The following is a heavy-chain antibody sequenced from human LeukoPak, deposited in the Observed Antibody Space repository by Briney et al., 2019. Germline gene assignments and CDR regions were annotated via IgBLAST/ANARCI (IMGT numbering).Heavy chain of an antibody. CDR3: ARDGEYSSSSGAFDI. Sequence: SETLSLTCTASGGSISSSSYYWGWIRQPPGKGLEWIGSIYYSGSTYYNPSLKSRVTISVDTSKNQFSLKLSSVTAADTAVYYCARDGEYSSSSGAFDIWGQGTMVTVSS. J-gene: IGHJ3*02. CDR2: IYYSGST. D-gene: IGHD6-6*01. CDR1: GGSISSSSYY. V-gene: IGHV4-39*07.